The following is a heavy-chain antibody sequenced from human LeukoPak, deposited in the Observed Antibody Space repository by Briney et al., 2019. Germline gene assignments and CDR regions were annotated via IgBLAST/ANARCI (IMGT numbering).Heavy chain of an antibody. CDR1: GGSISSYY. CDR3: ARGASVIVDTMWDWFDP. V-gene: IGHV4-4*07. D-gene: IGHD5-12*01. Sequence: SETLSLTCTVSGGSISSYYWSWIRQPAGKGLEWIGRIYTSGSTNYNPSLKSRVTMSVDTSKNQFSLKLSSVTAADTAVYYCARGASVIVDTMWDWFDPWGQGTLVTVSS. J-gene: IGHJ5*02. CDR2: IYTSGST.